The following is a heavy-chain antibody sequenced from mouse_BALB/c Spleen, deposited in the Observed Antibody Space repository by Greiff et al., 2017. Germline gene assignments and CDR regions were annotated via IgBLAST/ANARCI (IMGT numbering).Heavy chain of an antibody. CDR3: AIDGYGWYCDV. CDR1: GFSLTSYG. CDR2: IWAGGST. Sequence: VKLMESGPGLVAPSQSLSITCTASGFSLTSYGVHWVRQHPGQGLEWLGVIWAGGSTNYNSALMSRLSISKDNSKSQVFLKMNSLQTDDTAMYYCAIDGYGWYCDVWGAGTTVTVSS. J-gene: IGHJ1*01. D-gene: IGHD1-2*01. V-gene: IGHV2-9*02.